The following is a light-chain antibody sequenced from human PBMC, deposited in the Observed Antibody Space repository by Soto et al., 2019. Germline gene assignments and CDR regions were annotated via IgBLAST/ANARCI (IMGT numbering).Light chain of an antibody. CDR1: SSDVGGYNY. CDR2: DVS. V-gene: IGLV2-11*01. Sequence: QSALTQPRSVSGSPGQSVTISCTGTSSDVGGYNYVSWYQQHPGKAPKLMIYDVSKRPSGVPDRFSGSKSGNTASLTISGLQAGDEADYDCCSYAGSYTSVVFGGGTKVTVL. CDR3: CSYAGSYTSVV. J-gene: IGLJ2*01.